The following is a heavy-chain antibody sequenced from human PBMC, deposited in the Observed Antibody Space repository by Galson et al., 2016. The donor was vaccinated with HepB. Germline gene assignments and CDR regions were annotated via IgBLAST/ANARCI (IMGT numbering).Heavy chain of an antibody. Sequence: SVKVSCKVSDYSLTELCMHWVRQAPGRGLEWMGGFDCDDGETIYAEKFQGRFIMTEDRSTDTAFMELSRLTPDETAVYYCATGTDFGGTRFFYGMEAWGEGTSVTVSS. CDR2: FDCDDGET. J-gene: IGHJ6*04. CDR3: ATGTDFGGTRFFYGMEA. D-gene: IGHD3-16*01. V-gene: IGHV1-24*01. CDR1: DYSLTELC.